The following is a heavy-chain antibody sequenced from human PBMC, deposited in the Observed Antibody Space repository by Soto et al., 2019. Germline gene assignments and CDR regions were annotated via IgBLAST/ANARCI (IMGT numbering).Heavy chain of an antibody. V-gene: IGHV1-18*01. CDR3: ARVISSGWYDY. Sequence: ASVKVSCKASGYTFTSYGISWVRQTPGQGLEWMGRISAYNGNTNYAQKLQGRVTMTTDTSTSTAYMELRSLRSDDTAVYYCARVISSGWYDYWGQGTLVTVSS. CDR2: ISAYNGNT. CDR1: GYTFTSYG. J-gene: IGHJ4*02. D-gene: IGHD6-19*01.